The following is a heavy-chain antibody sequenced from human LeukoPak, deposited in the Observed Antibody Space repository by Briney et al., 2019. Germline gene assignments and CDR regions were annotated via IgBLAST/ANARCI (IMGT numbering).Heavy chain of an antibody. CDR3: ARVGGNSYQNYYYMDV. CDR1: GGTFSSYA. CDR2: IIPIFGTA. Sequence: GASVKVSCKASGGTFSSYAISWVRQAPGQGLEWMGGIIPIFGTANYAQKFQGRVTITADKSTSTAYMELSSLRSEDTAVYYCARVGGNSYQNYYYMDVWGKGTTVTVSS. J-gene: IGHJ6*03. V-gene: IGHV1-69*06. D-gene: IGHD4-23*01.